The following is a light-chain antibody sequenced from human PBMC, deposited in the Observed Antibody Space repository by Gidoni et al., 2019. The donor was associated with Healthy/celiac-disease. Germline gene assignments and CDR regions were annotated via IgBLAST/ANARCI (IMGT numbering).Light chain of an antibody. J-gene: IGKJ2*01. CDR3: QQYDNLPYT. V-gene: IGKV1-33*01. CDR2: DAS. Sequence: DIQMTQSPSSLSASVGDRVTITCQASQDISNYLNWYQQKPGKAPKLLIYDASNLETGVPSRFSGSGSGTDFTFTISSLQPEEIATYYCQQYDNLPYTFXQXTKLEIK. CDR1: QDISNY.